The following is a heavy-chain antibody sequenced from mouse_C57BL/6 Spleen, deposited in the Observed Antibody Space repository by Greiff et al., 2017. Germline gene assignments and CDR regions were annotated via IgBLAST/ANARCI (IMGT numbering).Heavy chain of an antibody. CDR1: GYTFISYW. Sequence: QVQLQQPGTELVKPGPSVKLSCKVSGYTFISYWTHWVKQRPGKGLEWIGNINPSNGGTNYNEKFKSKATLTVEKSSRTAYMQLSSLSSDDSAVYYCARAPAFYGNRPWFAYWRQGTLGPVSA. CDR3: ARAPAFYGNRPWFAY. V-gene: IGHV1-53*01. CDR2: INPSNGGT. J-gene: IGHJ3*01. D-gene: IGHD1-1*01.